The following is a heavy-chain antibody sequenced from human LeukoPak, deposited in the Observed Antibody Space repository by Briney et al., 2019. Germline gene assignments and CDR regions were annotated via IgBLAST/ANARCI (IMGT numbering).Heavy chain of an antibody. CDR1: GYTFTSYD. CDR2: MNPNSGNT. CDR3: ARYRVEMATTDY. V-gene: IGHV1-8*01. Sequence: ASVKVSCKASGYTFTSYDINWVRQATGQGPEWMGWMNPNSGNTGYAQKFQGRVTMTRNTSISTAYMELSSLRSEDTAVYYCARYRVEMATTDYWGQGTLVTVSS. J-gene: IGHJ4*02. D-gene: IGHD5-24*01.